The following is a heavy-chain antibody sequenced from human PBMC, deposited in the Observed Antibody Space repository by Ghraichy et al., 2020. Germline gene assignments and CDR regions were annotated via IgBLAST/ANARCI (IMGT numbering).Heavy chain of an antibody. J-gene: IGHJ4*02. D-gene: IGHD3-10*01. CDR1: GFTVSSNY. CDR2: IYSGGST. Sequence: GGSLRLSCAASGFTVSSNYMSWVRQAPGKGLEWVSVIYSGGSTYYADSVKGRFTISRDNSKNTLYLQMNSLRAEDTAVYYCARLLWFGEEYFDYWGQGTLVTVSS. V-gene: IGHV3-66*02. CDR3: ARLLWFGEEYFDY.